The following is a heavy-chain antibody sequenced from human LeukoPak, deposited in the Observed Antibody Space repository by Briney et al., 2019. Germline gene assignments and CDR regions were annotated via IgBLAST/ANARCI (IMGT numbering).Heavy chain of an antibody. Sequence: GESLKISCKGFGYRFPSYWIAWVRQMPGKGLEWMGIIYPGDSDTRYSPSFQGQVTISVDRSITTAYLQWSSLKTSDTAMYYCARQAAVVTPRYFDYWGQGTLVTVSS. CDR3: ARQAAVVTPRYFDY. CDR2: IYPGDSDT. D-gene: IGHD4-23*01. CDR1: GYRFPSYW. J-gene: IGHJ4*02. V-gene: IGHV5-51*01.